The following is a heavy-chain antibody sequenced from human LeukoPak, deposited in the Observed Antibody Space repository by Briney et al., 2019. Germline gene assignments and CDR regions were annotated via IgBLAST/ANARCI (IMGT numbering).Heavy chain of an antibody. CDR3: AKDGGRDGYNFHDY. D-gene: IGHD5-24*01. J-gene: IGHJ4*02. CDR2: ISWDGGST. CDR1: GFTFDDYT. V-gene: IGHV3-43*01. Sequence: GGSLRLSCAASGFTFDDYTMHWVRQAPGKGLEWVSLISWDGGSTYYADSVKGRFTISRDNSKNSLYLQMNSLRTEDTALYYCAKDGGRDGYNFHDYWGQGTLVTVSS.